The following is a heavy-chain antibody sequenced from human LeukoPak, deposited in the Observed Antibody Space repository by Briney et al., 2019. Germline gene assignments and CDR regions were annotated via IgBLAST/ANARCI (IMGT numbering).Heavy chain of an antibody. CDR3: ARDSSSWDFDY. Sequence: SETLSLTCTVSGGSISRYYWSWIRQPPGKGLEWIGYIYSSGTTKYNPSLKSRATISVDTSKNQLSLKLSSVTAADTAVYYCARDSSSWDFDYWGQGTLVTVSS. J-gene: IGHJ4*02. D-gene: IGHD6-13*01. CDR1: GGSISRYY. V-gene: IGHV4-59*12. CDR2: IYSSGTT.